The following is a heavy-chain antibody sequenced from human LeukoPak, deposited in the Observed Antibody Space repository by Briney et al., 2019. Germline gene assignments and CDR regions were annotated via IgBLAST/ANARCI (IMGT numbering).Heavy chain of an antibody. CDR3: ARGSAGARLSS. Sequence: SSESLSLTCDVYGGSFSGYHWSWIRQPPGRGLGWIGEIDHSGSAYYTPSLKTRVTISVDTSRNQFSLRLSSVTAADTAVYYCARGSAGARLSSWGQGTLVTVSS. J-gene: IGHJ5*02. V-gene: IGHV4-34*01. CDR2: IDHSGSA. CDR1: GGSFSGYH. D-gene: IGHD2/OR15-2a*01.